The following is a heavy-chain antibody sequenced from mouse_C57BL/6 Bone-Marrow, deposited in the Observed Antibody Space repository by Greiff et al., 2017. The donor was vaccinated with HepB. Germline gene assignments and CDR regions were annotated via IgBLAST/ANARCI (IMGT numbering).Heavy chain of an antibody. CDR2: IYPRSGNT. J-gene: IGHJ2*01. Sequence: VQLQQSGAELARPGASVKLSCKASGYTFTSYGISWVKQRTGQGLEWIGEIYPRSGNTYYNEKFKGKATLTADKSSSTAYMELRSLTSEDSAVYFCARGLWLRRYYFDYWGQGTTLTVSS. CDR1: GYTFTSYG. V-gene: IGHV1-81*01. CDR3: ARGLWLRRYYFDY. D-gene: IGHD2-2*01.